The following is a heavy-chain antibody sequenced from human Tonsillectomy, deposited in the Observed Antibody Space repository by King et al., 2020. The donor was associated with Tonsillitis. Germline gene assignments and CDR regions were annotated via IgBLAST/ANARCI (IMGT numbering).Heavy chain of an antibody. V-gene: IGHV1-69*12. CDR1: GGTFSSYV. CDR3: ARGVSLLKQQLVFLDY. D-gene: IGHD6-13*01. Sequence: QLVQSGAEVKKPGSSVKVSCKASGGTFSSYVISWVRQAPGQGLEWMGGIIPLFGSTNYAQKFQGRVTITADESTSTAYMERSSLRSEDTAVYYCARGVSLLKQQLVFLDYWGQGTLVTVSS. CDR2: IIPLFGST. J-gene: IGHJ4*02.